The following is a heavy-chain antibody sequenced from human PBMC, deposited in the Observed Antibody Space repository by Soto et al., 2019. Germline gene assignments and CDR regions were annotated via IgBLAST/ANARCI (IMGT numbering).Heavy chain of an antibody. CDR1: GGSISSDKW. V-gene: IGHV4-4*02. CDR3: AAIPLTSGVVSGRFDP. D-gene: IGHD3-3*01. CDR2: ISHRGST. Sequence: QVHLQESGPGLVKPSGTLALTCAVSGGSISSDKWWTWVRQPPGKGLEWLGEISHRGSTNYSPSFKSRLSLSVATTKTQFSLRLTSVTAADTAVYYCAAIPLTSGVVSGRFDPWGQGIMVTVSS. J-gene: IGHJ5*02.